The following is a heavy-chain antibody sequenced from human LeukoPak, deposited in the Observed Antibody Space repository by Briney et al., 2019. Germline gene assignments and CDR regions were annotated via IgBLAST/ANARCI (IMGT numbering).Heavy chain of an antibody. Sequence: SETLSLTCTVSGGSISSYYWSWIRQPPGKGLEWIGYIYYSGSTNYNPSLNSRVTISVDTSMNQFSLKLTSVTAADTAVYYCASPSSSWLYFDYWSQGTLVTVSS. CDR2: IYYSGST. V-gene: IGHV4-59*01. D-gene: IGHD6-13*01. CDR3: ASPSSSWLYFDY. CDR1: GGSISSYY. J-gene: IGHJ4*02.